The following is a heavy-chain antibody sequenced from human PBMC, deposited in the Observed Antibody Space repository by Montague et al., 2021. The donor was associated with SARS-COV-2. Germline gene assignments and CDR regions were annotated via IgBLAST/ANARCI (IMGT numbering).Heavy chain of an antibody. D-gene: IGHD5-18*01. CDR3: ARGRDERGYSFGYYYFDL. V-gene: IGHV6-1*01. J-gene: IGHJ4*02. CDR1: GDSVSSNSAA. CDR2: TYYRSKWYN. Sequence: CAISGDSVSSNSAAWNWIRQSPSRGLEWLGRTYYRSKWYNDYAVSVKSRITINPDTSKNQFSLQLNSVTPEDTAVYFCARGRDERGYSFGYYYFDLWGQGTLVTVSS.